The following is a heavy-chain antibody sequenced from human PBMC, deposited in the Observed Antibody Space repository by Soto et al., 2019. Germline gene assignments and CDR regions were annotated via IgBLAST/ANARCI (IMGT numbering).Heavy chain of an antibody. V-gene: IGHV3-30*18. CDR2: ISYDGSNK. D-gene: IGHD5-18*01. Sequence: GGSLRLSCAASGFTFSSYGMHWVRQAPGKGLEWVAVISYDGSNKYYAGSVKGRFTISRDNSKNTLYLQMNSLRAEDTAVYYCAKATAMVTRYYYYGMDVWGQGTTVTVSS. CDR3: AKATAMVTRYYYYGMDV. CDR1: GFTFSSYG. J-gene: IGHJ6*02.